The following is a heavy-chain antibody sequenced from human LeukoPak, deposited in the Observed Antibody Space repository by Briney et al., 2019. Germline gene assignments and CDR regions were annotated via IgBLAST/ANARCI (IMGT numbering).Heavy chain of an antibody. J-gene: IGHJ4*02. V-gene: IGHV3-53*01. CDR3: ARDLGQQLDY. Sequence: GGSLRLSYAASGFTVSSNYMSWVRQAPGKGLEWVSVIYSGGSTYYADSVKGRFTISRDNSKNTLYLQMNSLRAEDTAVYYCARDLGQQLDYWGQGTLVTVSS. CDR2: IYSGGST. D-gene: IGHD6-13*01. CDR1: GFTVSSNY.